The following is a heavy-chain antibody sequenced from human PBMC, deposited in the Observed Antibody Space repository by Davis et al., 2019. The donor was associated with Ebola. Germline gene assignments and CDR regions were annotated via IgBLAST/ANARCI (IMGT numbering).Heavy chain of an antibody. CDR1: GFSVSSKY. V-gene: IGHV3-53*01. CDR3: AGGQFSSLETPIDY. J-gene: IGHJ4*02. CDR2: IYGGGAT. Sequence: PGGSLRLSCVVSGFSVSSKYMSWVRQAPGKGLELASVIYGGGATYYADSVKGRFTISTDNSKNTLSLLMNSLRAEDTAVYYCAGGQFSSLETPIDYWGKGTLVTVSS. D-gene: IGHD1-1*01.